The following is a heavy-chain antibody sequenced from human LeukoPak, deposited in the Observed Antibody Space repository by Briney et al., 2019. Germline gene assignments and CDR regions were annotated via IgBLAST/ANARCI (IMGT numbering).Heavy chain of an antibody. Sequence: PSETLSLTCAAYGGTLSGYSWSWIRQPPGKGLEWIGEINHSGSTNYNPSLKSRVTISLDTSKNQFSLKLSSVTAADTAVYYCARDVDIRGWHPEYYWGQGTLVTVSS. V-gene: IGHV4-34*01. CDR3: ARDVDIRGWHPEYY. D-gene: IGHD6-19*01. CDR1: GGTLSGYS. CDR2: INHSGST. J-gene: IGHJ4*02.